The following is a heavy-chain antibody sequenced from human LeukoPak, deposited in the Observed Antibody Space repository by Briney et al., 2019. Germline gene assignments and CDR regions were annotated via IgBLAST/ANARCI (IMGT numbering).Heavy chain of an antibody. CDR2: ITGAGDTT. V-gene: IGHV3-53*01. CDR3: VRDRNYYEALQRSY. Sequence: GGSLRLSCAASGFTVSSNYMSWVRQDPGRGLEWVSSITGAGDTTYYPESVKGRFTISRDNSKNTLYLQMNSLRVEDTALYFCVRDRNYYEALQRSYWGQGTLVTVSS. CDR1: GFTVSSNY. D-gene: IGHD3-3*01. J-gene: IGHJ4*02.